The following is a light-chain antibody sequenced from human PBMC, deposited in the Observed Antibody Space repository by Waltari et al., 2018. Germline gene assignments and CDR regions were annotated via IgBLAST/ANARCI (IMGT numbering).Light chain of an antibody. J-gene: IGKJ1*01. CDR1: QRVSRT. V-gene: IGKV3-20*01. CDR3: QHYVAFPAT. CDR2: VAS. Sequence: SGRASQRVSRTLAPYQQSPDQAPRLLIYVASSRATGIPDRFSGSGSGTDFSLTIIRLEPDESAVYFFQHYVAFPATYGQGTKVEIK.